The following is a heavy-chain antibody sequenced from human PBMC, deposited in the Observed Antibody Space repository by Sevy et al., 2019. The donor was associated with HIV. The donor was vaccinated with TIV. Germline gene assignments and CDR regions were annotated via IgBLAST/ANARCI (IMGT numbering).Heavy chain of an antibody. CDR1: GGTFSSYA. CDR2: IIPIFGTA. Sequence: ASVKVSCKASGGTFSSYAISWVRQAPGQGLEWMGGIIPIFGTANYAYKFQGRVTITADESTSTAYMELSSLRSEDTAVYYCARGAEGYCSSTSCYTGSGGYYYYYYMDVWGKGTTVTVSS. CDR3: ARGAEGYCSSTSCYTGSGGYYYYYYMDV. J-gene: IGHJ6*03. D-gene: IGHD2-2*02. V-gene: IGHV1-69*13.